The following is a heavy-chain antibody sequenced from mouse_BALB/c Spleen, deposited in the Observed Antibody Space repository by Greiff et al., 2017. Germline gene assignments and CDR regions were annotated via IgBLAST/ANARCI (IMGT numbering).Heavy chain of an antibody. CDR1: GFTFSDYY. Sequence: DVKLVESGGGLVKPGGSLKLSCAASGFTFSDYYMYWVRQTPEKRLEWVATISDGGSYTYYPDSVKGRFTISRDNAKNNLYLQMSSLKSEDTAMYYCARAPYRYGAMDYWGQGTSVTVSS. D-gene: IGHD2-14*01. J-gene: IGHJ4*01. CDR3: ARAPYRYGAMDY. V-gene: IGHV5-4*02. CDR2: ISDGGSYT.